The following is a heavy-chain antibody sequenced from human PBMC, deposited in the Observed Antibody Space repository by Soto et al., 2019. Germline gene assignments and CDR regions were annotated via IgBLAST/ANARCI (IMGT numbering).Heavy chain of an antibody. CDR1: GGTFSSYA. V-gene: IGHV1-69*13. Sequence: ASVKVSCKASGGTFSSYAISWVRQAPGQGLEWMGGIIPIFGTANYAQKFQGRVTITADESTDTAYMELSSLRSEDTAVYYCARDPQYSSGWSYYFDYWGQGTLVTVSS. D-gene: IGHD6-19*01. J-gene: IGHJ4*02. CDR3: ARDPQYSSGWSYYFDY. CDR2: IIPIFGTA.